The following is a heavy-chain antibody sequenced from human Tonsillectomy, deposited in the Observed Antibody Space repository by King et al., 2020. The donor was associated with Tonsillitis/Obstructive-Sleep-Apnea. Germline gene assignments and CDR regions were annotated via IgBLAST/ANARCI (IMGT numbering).Heavy chain of an antibody. CDR2: IYYMGST. CDR1: GGSISSSNNY. J-gene: IGHJ5*02. D-gene: IGHD3-22*01. CDR3: ARHPYYYGRNGYYNWFDP. V-gene: IGHV4-39*01. Sequence: QLQESGPGLVKPSETLSLTCTVSGGSISSSNNYWGWIRQPPGKGLEWIGSIYYMGSTYYNPSLKSRVTISVDTSNKQFSLKLSSVTAADTAVYYCARHPYYYGRNGYYNWFDPWGQGTLVTVSS.